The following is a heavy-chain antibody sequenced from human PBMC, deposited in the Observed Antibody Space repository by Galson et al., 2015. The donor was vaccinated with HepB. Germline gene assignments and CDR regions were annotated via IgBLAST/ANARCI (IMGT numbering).Heavy chain of an antibody. CDR3: AVAYYDILTGWGYYYYGMDV. D-gene: IGHD3-9*01. V-gene: IGHV3-74*01. J-gene: IGHJ6*02. Sequence: SLRLSCAASGFTFSSYWMHWVRQAPGKGLVWVSRINSDGSSTSYADSVKGRFTISRDNAKNTLYLQMNSLRAEDTAVYYCAVAYYDILTGWGYYYYGMDVWGQGTTVTVSS. CDR2: INSDGSST. CDR1: GFTFSSYW.